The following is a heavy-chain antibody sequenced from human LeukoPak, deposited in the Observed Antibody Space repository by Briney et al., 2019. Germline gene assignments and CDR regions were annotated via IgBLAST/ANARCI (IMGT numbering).Heavy chain of an antibody. V-gene: IGHV1-69*04. Sequence: ASVKVSCKASGGTFSSYAISWVRQATGQGLEWMGRIIPILGIANYAQKFQGRVTITADKSTSTAYMELSSLRSEDTAVYYCARHLWFGELSLDYWGQGTLVTVSS. CDR1: GGTFSSYA. J-gene: IGHJ4*02. D-gene: IGHD3-10*01. CDR3: ARHLWFGELSLDY. CDR2: IIPILGIA.